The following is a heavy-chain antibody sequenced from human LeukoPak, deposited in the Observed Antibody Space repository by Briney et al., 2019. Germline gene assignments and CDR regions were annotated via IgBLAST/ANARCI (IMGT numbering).Heavy chain of an antibody. D-gene: IGHD2/OR15-2a*01. CDR3: ARNKLVYLLDY. CDR2: IYYSGST. Sequence: SETLSLTCTVSGGSISSGDYYWSWIRQPPGKGLEWIGYIYYSGSTYYNPSLKSRVTISVDTSKNQFSLKLSSVTAAGTAVYYCARNKLVYLLDYRGQGTLVTVSS. CDR1: GGSISSGDYY. V-gene: IGHV4-30-4*01. J-gene: IGHJ4*02.